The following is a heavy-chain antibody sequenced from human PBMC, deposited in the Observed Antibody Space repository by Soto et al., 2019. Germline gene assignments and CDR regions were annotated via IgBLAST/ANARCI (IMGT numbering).Heavy chain of an antibody. CDR3: ARDLGDTAMVSTVDY. CDR1: GFPFRCPC. J-gene: IGHJ4*02. CDR2: IWYDGTNN. D-gene: IGHD5-18*01. V-gene: IGHV3-33*08. Sequence: PGGALRLSFSASGFPFRCPCMHRGRPGPGKGLEWVAVIWYDGTNNYCADSVQGRFTISRDNSKNTLYLQMNSLRAEDTAVYYCARDLGDTAMVSTVDYWGQGTLVTVSS.